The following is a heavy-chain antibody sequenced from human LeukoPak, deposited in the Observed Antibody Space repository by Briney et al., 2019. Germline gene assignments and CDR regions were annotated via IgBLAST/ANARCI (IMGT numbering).Heavy chain of an antibody. Sequence: GGSLRLSCAASGFTFSTYNMNWVRQAPGKGLEWVSSITSSSSYIYYADSVKGRFTISRDNAKNSLYLQMNSLRAEDTAVYYCARDGATFSGYDWYYYMDVWGKGTTVTVSS. D-gene: IGHD5-12*01. CDR3: ARDGATFSGYDWYYYMDV. CDR1: GFTFSTYN. J-gene: IGHJ6*03. V-gene: IGHV3-21*06. CDR2: ITSSSSYI.